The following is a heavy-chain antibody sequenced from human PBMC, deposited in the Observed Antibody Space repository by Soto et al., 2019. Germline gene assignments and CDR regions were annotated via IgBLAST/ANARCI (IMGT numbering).Heavy chain of an antibody. Sequence: ASVKVSCKASGYTFTSYAIHWVRPAPRQRLEWKGWIKTGNGNTKYSQKFQGRVTITRDTSASTAYMELSSLRSEDTAVYYCATAATGGNSIDYWGQGTLVTVSS. CDR1: GYTFTSYA. J-gene: IGHJ4*02. D-gene: IGHD2-21*02. V-gene: IGHV1-3*04. CDR3: ATAATGGNSIDY. CDR2: IKTGNGNT.